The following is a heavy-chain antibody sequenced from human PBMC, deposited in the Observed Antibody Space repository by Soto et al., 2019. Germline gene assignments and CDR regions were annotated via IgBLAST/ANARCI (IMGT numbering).Heavy chain of an antibody. Sequence: GGSLRLSCAASGFTFSSYWMSWVRQAPGKGLEWVANIKQDGSEKYYVDSVKGRFTISRDNAKNSLYLQMNSLRAEDTAVYYCASGQRLNDYGDYVDYWGQGTLVTVSS. CDR3: ASGQRLNDYGDYVDY. J-gene: IGHJ4*02. CDR2: IKQDGSEK. V-gene: IGHV3-7*01. CDR1: GFTFSSYW. D-gene: IGHD4-17*01.